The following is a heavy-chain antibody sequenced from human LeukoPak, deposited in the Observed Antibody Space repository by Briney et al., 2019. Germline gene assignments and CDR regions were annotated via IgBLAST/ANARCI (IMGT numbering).Heavy chain of an antibody. V-gene: IGHV4-39*07. J-gene: IGHJ3*02. CDR1: GGSISTSNYY. CDR3: AKSNGYDVEEI. Sequence: SETLSLTCTVSGGSISTSNYYWGWIRQPPGKRLEWIGNIFYSGSTYYSPSLRSRVTISLDTSRNQFSLKLNSVTAADPAVYYCAKSNGYDVEEIWRQGTIVTVSS. CDR2: IFYSGST. D-gene: IGHD3-16*01.